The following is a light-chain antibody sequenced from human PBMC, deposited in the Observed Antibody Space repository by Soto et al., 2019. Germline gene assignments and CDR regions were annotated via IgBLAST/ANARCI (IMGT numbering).Light chain of an antibody. J-gene: IGLJ3*02. CDR2: RNN. V-gene: IGLV1-47*01. Sequence: QSVLTQPPSASGTPGQRVAISCSGSSPNIGSNFASWYQHFPGTAPKLLILRNNQRPSGLHDRFSASKSGTSASLGISGLRTGDEADYYCAAWDDSLRSGVFGAGTKLTVL. CDR1: SPNIGSNF. CDR3: AAWDDSLRSGV.